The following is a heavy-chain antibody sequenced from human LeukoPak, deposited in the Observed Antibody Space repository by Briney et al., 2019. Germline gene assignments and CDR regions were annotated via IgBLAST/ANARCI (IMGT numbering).Heavy chain of an antibody. CDR1: VGSIIPDY. CDR2: IYYSGIT. D-gene: IGHD5-18*01. V-gene: IGHV4-59*01. CDR3: VRAQRGYSFVFDL. Sequence: PSETLSLTCTLSVGSIIPDYSSSIRQPPGKGLEWIGYIYYSGITNYNPSLKSRLTISVDTSKNQFSLKLNSVTAADTALYYCVRAQRGYSFVFDLWGLGTLATVSS. J-gene: IGHJ4*02.